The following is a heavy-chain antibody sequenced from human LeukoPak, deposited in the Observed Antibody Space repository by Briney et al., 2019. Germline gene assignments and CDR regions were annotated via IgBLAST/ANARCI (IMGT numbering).Heavy chain of an antibody. V-gene: IGHV4-31*03. J-gene: IGHJ4*02. CDR1: GGSISSGGYY. D-gene: IGHD3-22*01. CDR3: ARVLYSYDSSGYLFDY. Sequence: SETLSLTCTVSGGSISSGGYYWSWIRQHPGKGLEWIGYIYYSGSTYYNPSLKSRVTISVDTSKNQFSLKPSSVTAADTAVYYCARVLYSYDSSGYLFDYWGQGTLVTVSS. CDR2: IYYSGST.